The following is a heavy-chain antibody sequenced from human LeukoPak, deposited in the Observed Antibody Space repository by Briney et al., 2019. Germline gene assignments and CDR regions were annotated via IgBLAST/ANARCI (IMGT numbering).Heavy chain of an antibody. V-gene: IGHV3-23*01. CDR1: GFNFGIYA. CDR3: AKLLTITTSHYYGLDV. CDR2: ISGSGGTT. D-gene: IGHD5-24*01. Sequence: GGSLRLSCAASGFNFGIYAMNWVRQAPGKGLEWVSSISGSGGTTYYADSVKGRFTVSRDNSKNSLYLQMNSLRAEDTAVYYCAKLLTITTSHYYGLDVWGQGTTVTVSS. J-gene: IGHJ6*02.